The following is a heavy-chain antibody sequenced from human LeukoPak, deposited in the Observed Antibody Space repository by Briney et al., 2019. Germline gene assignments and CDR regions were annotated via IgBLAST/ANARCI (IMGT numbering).Heavy chain of an antibody. CDR1: GFTFSSYS. D-gene: IGHD3-10*02. V-gene: IGHV3-21*01. CDR3: AELGITMIGGV. CDR2: MSSTNSYI. Sequence: GGSLRLSCAASGFTFSSYSMNWVRQAPGKGLEWVSYMSSTNSYIYHADSVKGRFTISRDNAKNSLYLQMNSVRAEDTAVYYCAELGITMIGGVWGKGTTVTISS. J-gene: IGHJ6*04.